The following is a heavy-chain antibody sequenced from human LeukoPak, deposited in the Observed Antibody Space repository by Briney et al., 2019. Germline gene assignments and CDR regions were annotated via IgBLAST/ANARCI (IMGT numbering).Heavy chain of an antibody. V-gene: IGHV3-30*02. CDR2: IRSDESDK. CDR3: ARFPDDNPDDY. CDR1: GFTFSNYG. D-gene: IGHD1-14*01. J-gene: IGHJ4*02. Sequence: GGSLRLSCATSGFTFSNYGMHWIRQAPGKGLEWVAFIRSDESDKYYADSVKGRFTISRDNAKSSLYLQMNSLRAEDTAVYYCARFPDDNPDDYWGQGTLVTVSS.